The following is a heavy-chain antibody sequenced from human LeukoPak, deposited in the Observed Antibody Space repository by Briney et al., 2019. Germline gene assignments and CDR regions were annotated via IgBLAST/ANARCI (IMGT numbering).Heavy chain of an antibody. D-gene: IGHD6-13*01. CDR3: AREGFSRGYYYYYYMDV. J-gene: IGHJ6*03. Sequence: GTSLRLSCAASGFTFSSYAIHWVRQAPGKGLEWVAVISYDGNNKYYADSVKGRFTISRDNSKNTLYLQMNSLRAEDTAVYYCAREGFSRGYYYYYYMDVWGKGTTATVSS. CDR2: ISYDGNNK. V-gene: IGHV3-30*04. CDR1: GFTFSSYA.